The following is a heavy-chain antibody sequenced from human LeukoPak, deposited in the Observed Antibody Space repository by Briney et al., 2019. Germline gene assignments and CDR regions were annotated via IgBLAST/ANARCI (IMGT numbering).Heavy chain of an antibody. D-gene: IGHD1-26*01. V-gene: IGHV3-30-3*01. J-gene: IGHJ5*02. CDR3: ARSVGSTNWFDP. Sequence: PGGSLRLSCAASGFTFSSYAMHWVRQAPGKGLEWVAVISYDGSNKYYADSVKGRFTISRDNSKNTLYLQMNSLRAEDTGVYYCARSVGSTNWFDPWGQGTLVTVSS. CDR2: ISYDGSNK. CDR1: GFTFSSYA.